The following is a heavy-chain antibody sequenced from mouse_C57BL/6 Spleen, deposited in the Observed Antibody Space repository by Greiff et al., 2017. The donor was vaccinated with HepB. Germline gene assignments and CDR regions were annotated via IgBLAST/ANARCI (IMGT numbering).Heavy chain of an antibody. Sequence: QVHVKQSGAELVKPGASVKISCKASGYAFSSYWMNWVKQRPGKGLEWIGQIYPGDGDTNYNGKFKGKATLTADKSSSTAYMQLSSLTSEDSAVYFCAREGTGTRAMDYWGQGTSVTVSS. CDR1: GYAFSSYW. CDR3: AREGTGTRAMDY. V-gene: IGHV1-80*01. CDR2: IYPGDGDT. J-gene: IGHJ4*01. D-gene: IGHD4-1*01.